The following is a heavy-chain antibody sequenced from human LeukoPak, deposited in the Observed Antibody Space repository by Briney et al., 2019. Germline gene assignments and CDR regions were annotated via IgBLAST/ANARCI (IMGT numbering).Heavy chain of an antibody. Sequence: GRSLRLSCAASGFTFSSYGMHWVRQAPGKGLEWVAVICYDGSNKYYADSVRGRFTISRDNSKNTLYLQMNSLRAEDTAVYYCARESEDYYDSSGYYPPFDYWGQGTLVTVSS. CDR2: ICYDGSNK. D-gene: IGHD3-22*01. J-gene: IGHJ4*02. CDR1: GFTFSSYG. CDR3: ARESEDYYDSSGYYPPFDY. V-gene: IGHV3-33*01.